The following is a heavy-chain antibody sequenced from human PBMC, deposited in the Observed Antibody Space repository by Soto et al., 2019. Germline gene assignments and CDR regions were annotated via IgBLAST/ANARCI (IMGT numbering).Heavy chain of an antibody. D-gene: IGHD1-20*01. V-gene: IGHV1-69*06. Sequence: RASVKVSCKASGGTFSSYAISWVRQAPGQGLEWMGGIIPIFGTANYAQKFQGRVTVTADKSTSTAYMELSSLRSEDTAVYYCARDPGGVTGTDPWGQGTLVTVSS. CDR1: GGTFSSYA. CDR2: IIPIFGTA. J-gene: IGHJ5*02. CDR3: ARDPGGVTGTDP.